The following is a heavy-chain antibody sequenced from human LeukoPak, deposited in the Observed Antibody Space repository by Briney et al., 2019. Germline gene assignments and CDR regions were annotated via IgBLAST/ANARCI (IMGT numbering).Heavy chain of an antibody. CDR3: ARVGWGNAAAHPNWLDP. CDR2: IYYNGNT. J-gene: IGHJ5*02. V-gene: IGHV4-39*07. D-gene: IGHD6-6*01. CDR1: GGSISATTYY. Sequence: SETLSLTCTVSGGSISATTYYWGWIRQPPGTGLEWIANIYYNGNTAYNPSLKSRATISIDTSKNQFSLRLNSVPAADTAVYYCARVGWGNAAAHPNWLDPWGQGILVTVSS.